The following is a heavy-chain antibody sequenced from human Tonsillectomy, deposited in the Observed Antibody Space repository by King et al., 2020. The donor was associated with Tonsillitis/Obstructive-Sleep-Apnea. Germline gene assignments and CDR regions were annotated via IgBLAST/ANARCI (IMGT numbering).Heavy chain of an antibody. J-gene: IGHJ4*02. CDR3: AKDRSSSCGY. CDR2: ISYDGSNK. Sequence: VQLVESGGGVVQPGRSLRLSCAASGFTFSSYGMHWVRQAPGKGLEWVAVISYDGSNKYYADSVKGRFTISRDNSKNTLYLQMNSLRVEDTAVYYCAKDRSSSCGYWGQGTLVTVSS. CDR1: GFTFSSYG. D-gene: IGHD6-13*01. V-gene: IGHV3-30*18.